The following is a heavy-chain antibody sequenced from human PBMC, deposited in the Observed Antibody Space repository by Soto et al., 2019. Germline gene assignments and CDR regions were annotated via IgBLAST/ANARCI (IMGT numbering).Heavy chain of an antibody. CDR1: GGSIGTDY. Sequence: QVQLQESGPGLVKPSETLSLTCTVSGGSIGTDYWSWIRQPPGKGLEWIGYIYYSGSTTYNPSLKSRVTMSVDTPKNQFSLKLSSVTAADTAIYYCARHLDYYYMDVWGKGTTVTVSS. CDR3: ARHLDYYYMDV. V-gene: IGHV4-59*08. J-gene: IGHJ6*03. CDR2: IYYSGST.